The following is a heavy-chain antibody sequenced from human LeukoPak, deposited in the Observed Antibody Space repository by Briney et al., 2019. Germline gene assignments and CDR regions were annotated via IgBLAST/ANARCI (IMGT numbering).Heavy chain of an antibody. CDR3: ARERYSTPPDY. V-gene: IGHV4-34*09. CDR2: INHSGST. J-gene: IGHJ4*02. Sequence: SETLSFTCAVYGGSFSGYYWSWIRQPPGKGLEWIGEINHSGSTYYNPSLKSRVTISVDTSKNQFSLKLSSVTAADTAVYYCARERYSTPPDYWGQGTLVTVSS. CDR1: GGSFSGYY. D-gene: IGHD6-13*01.